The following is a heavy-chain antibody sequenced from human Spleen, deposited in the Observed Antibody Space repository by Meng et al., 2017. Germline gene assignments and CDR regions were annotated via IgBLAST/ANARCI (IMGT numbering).Heavy chain of an antibody. Sequence: GGSLRLSCKGSEYIFASYWIAWVRQMPGKGLEWMGIIYPGDSDTRYSPSFQGQVTMSADKSISTAYLQWSSLKASDTAMYYCARPQDVSIPDYAFDIWGQGTMVTVSS. CDR3: ARPQDVSIPDYAFDI. J-gene: IGHJ3*02. CDR2: IYPGDSDT. D-gene: IGHD2-21*01. CDR1: EYIFASYW. V-gene: IGHV5-51*01.